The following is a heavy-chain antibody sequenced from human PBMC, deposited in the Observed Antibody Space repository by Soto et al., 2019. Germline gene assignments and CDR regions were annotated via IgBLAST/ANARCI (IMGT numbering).Heavy chain of an antibody. J-gene: IGHJ4*02. D-gene: IGHD6-19*01. CDR3: AKVSGWYPDGEEYYFDY. V-gene: IGHV3-23*01. CDR2: ISGSGGST. Sequence: EVQLLESGGGLVQPGGSLRLSCAASGFTFSGYAMSWVRQAPGKGLEWVSAISGSGGSTYYADSVKGRFTISRDNSKNTLYLQMNSLRAEDTAVYYCAKVSGWYPDGEEYYFDYWGQGTLVTVSS. CDR1: GFTFSGYA.